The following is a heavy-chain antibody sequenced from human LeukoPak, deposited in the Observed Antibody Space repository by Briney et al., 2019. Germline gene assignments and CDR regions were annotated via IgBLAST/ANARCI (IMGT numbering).Heavy chain of an antibody. CDR1: GGSIGSYY. CDR2: IYYSGST. J-gene: IGHJ4*02. D-gene: IGHD4-17*01. Sequence: SETLSLTCTVSGGSIGSYYWSWIRQPPGKGLEWIGYIYYSGSTNYNPSLKSRVTISVDTSKNQFSLKLTSVTAADTAVYYCASGYYGTRTLAFDYWGQGTLVTVSS. CDR3: ASGYYGTRTLAFDY. V-gene: IGHV4-59*01.